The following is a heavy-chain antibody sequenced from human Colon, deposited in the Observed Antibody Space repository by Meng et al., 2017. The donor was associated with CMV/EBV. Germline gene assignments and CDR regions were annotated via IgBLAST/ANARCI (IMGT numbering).Heavy chain of an antibody. CDR3: ARDQVDCSSTSCFYYYYYGMDV. V-gene: IGHV1-2*02. CDR1: GYTFTGYY. Sequence: ASVKVTCKASGYTFTGYYMHWVRQAPGQGLGWMGWINPNSGGTNYAQKFQGRVTMTRDTSISTAYMELSRLRSDDTAVYYCARDQVDCSSTSCFYYYYYGMDVWGQGTTVTVSS. D-gene: IGHD2-2*01. CDR2: INPNSGGT. J-gene: IGHJ6*02.